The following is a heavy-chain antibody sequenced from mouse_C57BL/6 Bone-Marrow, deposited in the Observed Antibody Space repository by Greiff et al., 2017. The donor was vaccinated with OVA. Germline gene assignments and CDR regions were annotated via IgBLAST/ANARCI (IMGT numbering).Heavy chain of an antibody. V-gene: IGHV1-15*01. CDR2: IDPETGGT. CDR1: GYTFTDYE. D-gene: IGHD1-1*01. J-gene: IGHJ2*01. Sequence: VKVVESGAELVRPGASVTLSCKASGYTFTDYEMHWVKQTPVHGLEWIGAIDPETGGTAYNQKFKGKAILTADKSSSTAYMELRSLTSEDSAVYYCTRPNHYYGSSWDYWGQGTTLTVSS. CDR3: TRPNHYYGSSWDY.